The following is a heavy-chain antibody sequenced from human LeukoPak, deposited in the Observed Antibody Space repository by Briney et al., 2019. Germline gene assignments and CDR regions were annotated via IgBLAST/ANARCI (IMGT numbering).Heavy chain of an antibody. J-gene: IGHJ3*02. CDR2: ISGRGVST. D-gene: IGHD2-21*02. CDR1: GFTFSSYA. Sequence: GGSVRLSCAASGFTFSSYAMSWVRQAPGKGLEWVSGISGRGVSTYYADSLKGRFTVSRDNSKNTVFLQMNSLRAEDTAVYYCAKTVVVTGNPRAFDIWGQGTMVTVSS. CDR3: AKTVVVTGNPRAFDI. V-gene: IGHV3-23*01.